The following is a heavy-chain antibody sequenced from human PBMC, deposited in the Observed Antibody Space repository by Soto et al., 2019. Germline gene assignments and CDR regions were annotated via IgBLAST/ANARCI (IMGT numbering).Heavy chain of an antibody. CDR3: ARDYPPGYYYDSSGPFGIDY. J-gene: IGHJ4*02. Sequence: GASVKVSCKASGGTFSSYAISWVRQAPGQGLEWMGGIIPIFGTANYAQKFQGRVTITADKSTSTAYMELSSLRSDDTAVYYCARDYPPGYYYDSSGPFGIDYWGQGTLVTVSS. CDR2: IIPIFGTA. CDR1: GGTFSSYA. D-gene: IGHD3-22*01. V-gene: IGHV1-69*06.